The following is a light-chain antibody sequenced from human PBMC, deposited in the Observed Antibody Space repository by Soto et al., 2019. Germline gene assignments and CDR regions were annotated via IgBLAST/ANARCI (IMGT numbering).Light chain of an antibody. CDR2: EVT. CDR1: SSDVGGYNY. CDR3: SSYSASNNFYFV. V-gene: IGLV2-8*01. Sequence: QSALTQPPSASGSPGQSVTISCTGTSSDVGGYNYVSWYQQYPGRAPKLMIYEVTKRPSGVPDRFSGSKSGNTASLTASGLQAEDEADYDCSSYSASNNFYFVFGGGTKLTVL. J-gene: IGLJ3*02.